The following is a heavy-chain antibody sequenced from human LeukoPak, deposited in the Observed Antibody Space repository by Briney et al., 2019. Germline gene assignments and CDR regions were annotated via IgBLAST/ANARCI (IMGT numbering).Heavy chain of an antibody. V-gene: IGHV3-9*03. CDR2: ITWNSDST. J-gene: IGHJ4*02. CDR3: AKSARSYYYDYDGYYFDY. D-gene: IGHD3-22*01. Sequence: GGSLRLSCGASGFTFSSYWMHWVRQAPGKGLEWVSGITWNSDSTGYADSVKGRFTISRDNAKNSLYLQMNSLRAEDMALYYCAKSARSYYYDYDGYYFDYWGQGTLVTVSS. CDR1: GFTFSSYW.